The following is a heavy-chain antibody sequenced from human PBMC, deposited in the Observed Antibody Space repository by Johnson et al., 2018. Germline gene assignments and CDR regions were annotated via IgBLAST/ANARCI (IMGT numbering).Heavy chain of an antibody. D-gene: IGHD6-13*01. J-gene: IGHJ6*03. V-gene: IGHV3-30*18. Sequence: QVQLVQSGGGVVQPGRSLRLSCAASGFTFSVYGMHWVRQAPGKGLEWVALISYDGSNEYYADSVKGRFTVSRANSKNTRYMQMNSLRAEDTAVYYCAKASSSWAYHDYRDVWGKGTTVTVSS. CDR1: GFTFSVYG. CDR2: ISYDGSNE. CDR3: AKASSSWAYHDYRDV.